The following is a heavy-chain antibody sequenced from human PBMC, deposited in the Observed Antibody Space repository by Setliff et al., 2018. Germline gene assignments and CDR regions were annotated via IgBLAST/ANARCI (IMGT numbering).Heavy chain of an antibody. CDR1: GYTFTGYY. CDR2: IDPSGDYT. CDR3: ARAPLESGYYYGQGHYFDY. V-gene: IGHV1-46*01. J-gene: IGHJ4*02. D-gene: IGHD5-18*01. Sequence: GASVKVSCKASGYTFTGYYMHWVRQAPGQGLEWMGIIDPSGDYTNYAQKFQGRVTMTRDTSTTTVYMELSSLRSDDTAVYYCARAPLESGYYYGQGHYFDYWGQGTLGTVSS.